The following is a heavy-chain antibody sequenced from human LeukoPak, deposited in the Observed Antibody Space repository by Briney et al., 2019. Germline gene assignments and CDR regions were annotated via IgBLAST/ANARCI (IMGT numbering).Heavy chain of an antibody. CDR3: ARVAGSGSYSYFDY. CDR1: GFTFSSYG. D-gene: IGHD3-10*01. J-gene: IGHJ4*02. CDR2: IWYDGSNK. V-gene: IGHV3-33*01. Sequence: GGSLRLSCAASGFTFSSYGMPWVRQAPGKGLEWVAVIWYDGSNKYYADSVKGRFTISRDNSKNTLYLQMNSLRAEDTAVYYCARVAGSGSYSYFDYWGQGTLVTVSS.